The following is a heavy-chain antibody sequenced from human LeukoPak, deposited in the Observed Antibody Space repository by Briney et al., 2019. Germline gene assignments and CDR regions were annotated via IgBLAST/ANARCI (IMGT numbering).Heavy chain of an antibody. CDR1: GFTLSSYS. J-gene: IGHJ5*02. CDR3: AREAWFDP. Sequence: PGGSLRLSCVASGFTLSSYSMNWVRQAPGNGLEWVSVISSTSSYIRYAESVKGRFTISRDNAKNSLFLEMKSLRAEDTAVYYCAREAWFDPWGQGTLVTVSS. V-gene: IGHV3-21*06. CDR2: ISSTSSYI.